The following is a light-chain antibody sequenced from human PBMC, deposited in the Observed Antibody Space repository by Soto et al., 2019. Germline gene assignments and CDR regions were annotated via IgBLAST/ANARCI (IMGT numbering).Light chain of an antibody. CDR3: QSYDIRLSVV. CDR2: GNS. V-gene: IGLV1-40*01. J-gene: IGLJ2*01. CDR1: SSNIGAGYD. Sequence: QAVVTQPPSVSGAPGQRVTISCTGSSSNIGAGYDVHWYHQLPGTAPKLLIYGNSNRPSWVPDRFSGSKSGTSASLAITGLQAEDEADYYCQSYDIRLSVVFGGGTKLTVL.